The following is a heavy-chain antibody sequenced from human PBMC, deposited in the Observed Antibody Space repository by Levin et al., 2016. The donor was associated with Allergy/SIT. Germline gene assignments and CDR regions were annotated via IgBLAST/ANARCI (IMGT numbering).Heavy chain of an antibody. Sequence: WIRQPPGKGLEWIGYIYYSGSTYYNPSLKSRVTISVDTSKNQFSLKLSSVTAADTAVYYCVKIGTGAGIVATDQDYWGQGTLVTVSS. V-gene: IGHV4-31*02. D-gene: IGHD5-12*01. CDR2: IYYSGST. CDR3: VKIGTGAGIVATDQDY. J-gene: IGHJ4*02.